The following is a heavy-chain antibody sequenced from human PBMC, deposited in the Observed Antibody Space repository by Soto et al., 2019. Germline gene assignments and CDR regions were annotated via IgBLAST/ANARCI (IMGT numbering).Heavy chain of an antibody. CDR2: IYHGGRT. J-gene: IGHJ6*02. CDR1: GDSISSDHW. V-gene: IGHV4-4*02. CDR3: AIRGYVDYYYGLDV. D-gene: IGHD3-16*01. Sequence: SETLSLTCAVSGDSISSDHWWSWVRQPPGKGLEWIGEIYHGGRTNYNPSLQSRVTLLVDKSKNQCSLKVNSVTAADTAMYFCAIRGYVDYYYGLDVWGQGTTVTVSS.